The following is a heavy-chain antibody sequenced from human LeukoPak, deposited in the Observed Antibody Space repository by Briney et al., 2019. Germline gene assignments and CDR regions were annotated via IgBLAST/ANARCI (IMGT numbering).Heavy chain of an antibody. J-gene: IGHJ4*02. CDR2: ISSDGTYA. CDR1: GFTFRSYA. CDR3: ATEASLSN. D-gene: IGHD6-6*01. V-gene: IGHV3-30*04. Sequence: RTSLRLSCAVSGFTFRSYAIDCAPKAPDRGLEWVGDISSDGTYASYTGSVRGRFTISRGNSKNTLYLHMNSLRPVDTAVYYCATEASLSNWGLGTLVTVSS.